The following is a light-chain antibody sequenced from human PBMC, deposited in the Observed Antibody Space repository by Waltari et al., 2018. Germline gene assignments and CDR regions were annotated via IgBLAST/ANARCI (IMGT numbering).Light chain of an antibody. V-gene: IGLV1-44*01. Sequence: QSVLTQPPSASGTPGQRVTISCSGSSSNIGSSTVTCYQQLPGTAPKPLIYSNNQRPSGVPDRFSGSKSGTSASLAISGLQSEDEADYYCAAWDDSLNGYVFGTGTKVTVL. CDR1: SSNIGSST. J-gene: IGLJ1*01. CDR2: SNN. CDR3: AAWDDSLNGYV.